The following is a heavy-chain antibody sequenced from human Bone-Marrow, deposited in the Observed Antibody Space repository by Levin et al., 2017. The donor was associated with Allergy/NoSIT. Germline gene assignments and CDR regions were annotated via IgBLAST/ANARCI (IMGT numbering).Heavy chain of an antibody. J-gene: IGHJ5*02. CDR1: GFTFSTYW. Sequence: LSLTCAASGFTFSTYWMHWVHQAPGKGLVWVSRIQSNGKTNYADSVKGRFTISRDNAKNTLYLQMNSLTVEDTAVYYCARDRFYSDSGSNFSWFDPWGQGTLVTVSS. V-gene: IGHV3-74*01. D-gene: IGHD3-10*01. CDR3: ARDRFYSDSGSNFSWFDP. CDR2: IQSNGKT.